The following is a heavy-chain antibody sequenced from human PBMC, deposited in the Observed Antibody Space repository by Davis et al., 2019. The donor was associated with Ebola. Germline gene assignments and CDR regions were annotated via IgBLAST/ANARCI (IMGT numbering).Heavy chain of an antibody. CDR1: GGSFSGYY. D-gene: IGHD3-3*01. V-gene: IGHV4-59*01. CDR2: IYYSGST. CDR3: ARATIFGVVTDYGMDV. J-gene: IGHJ6*02. Sequence: SETLSLTCAVYGGSFSGYYWSWIRQPPGKGLEWIGYIYYSGSTNYNPSLKSRVTISVDTSKNQFSLKLSSVTAADTAVYYCARATIFGVVTDYGMDVWGQGTTVTVSS.